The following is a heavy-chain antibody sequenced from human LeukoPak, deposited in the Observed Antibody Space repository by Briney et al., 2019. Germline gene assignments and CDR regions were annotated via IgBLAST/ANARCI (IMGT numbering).Heavy chain of an antibody. V-gene: IGHV3-23*01. D-gene: IGHD6-19*01. Sequence: SGGSLRLSCAASGFTFSSYAMSWVLQAPGKGLEWVSAISGSGGSTYYADSVKGRFTISRDNSKNTLYLQMNSLRAEDTAVYYCAKVGKYSSGWYDYWGQGTLVTVSS. CDR3: AKVGKYSSGWYDY. CDR1: GFTFSSYA. J-gene: IGHJ4*02. CDR2: ISGSGGST.